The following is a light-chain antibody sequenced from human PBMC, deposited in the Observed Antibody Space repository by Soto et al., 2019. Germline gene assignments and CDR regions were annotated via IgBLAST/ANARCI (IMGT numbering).Light chain of an antibody. J-gene: IGKJ2*01. CDR3: QQYGSSPYT. V-gene: IGKV3-20*01. Sequence: EMVLTQSPGTLSLSPGERATLSCRASQSVSSSYLAWYQQKPGQAPRLLIYDASSRATGIPDRFSGSGSGTDFTRTISRLEPEDFAVYFCQQYGSSPYTFGQGTKLEIK. CDR1: QSVSSSY. CDR2: DAS.